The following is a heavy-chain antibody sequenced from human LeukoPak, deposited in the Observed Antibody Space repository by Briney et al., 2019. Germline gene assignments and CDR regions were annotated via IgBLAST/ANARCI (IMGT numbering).Heavy chain of an antibody. V-gene: IGHV3-21*01. CDR2: ISTSSYT. Sequence: PGGSLTLSCAASGFTFSTYSMNWVRQAPGKGLEWVSTISTSSYTYYADSVRGRFTISRDNAKNSLYLQMNSLRAEDTAAYYCATLLAGPAGLWGQGTLVTVSS. CDR3: ATLLAGPAGL. CDR1: GFTFSTYS. D-gene: IGHD2-15*01. J-gene: IGHJ4*02.